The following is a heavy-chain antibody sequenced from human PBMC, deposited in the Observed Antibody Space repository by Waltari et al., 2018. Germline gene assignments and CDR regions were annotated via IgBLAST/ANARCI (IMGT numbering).Heavy chain of an antibody. CDR1: GYSISSGYY. CDR3: ARPITIFGVTDAFDI. Sequence: QVQLQESGPGLVKRWETLSLTCAVSGYSISSGYYWGWLLQPPANGMEWIGRIYQSGSTYYHASLKSRVTISVDTSKNQFSLKLSSVPAADTAVYYCARPITIFGVTDAFDIWGQGTMVTVSS. CDR2: IYQSGST. D-gene: IGHD3-3*01. J-gene: IGHJ3*02. V-gene: IGHV4-38-2*01.